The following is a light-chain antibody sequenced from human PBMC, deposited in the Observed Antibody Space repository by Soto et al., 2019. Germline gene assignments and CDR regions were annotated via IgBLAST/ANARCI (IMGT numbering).Light chain of an antibody. V-gene: IGKV1-39*01. J-gene: IGKJ2*01. CDR2: AAS. Sequence: DIQMTQSPSSLSASVGDRVTISCRASQSVTTYLTWYQQKPGQAPKLLIYAASSLQTGVPSRFSASGTGTDFTLTISSLQPEDFATYSCQQTYDSPYTFGQGTKLDIK. CDR3: QQTYDSPYT. CDR1: QSVTTY.